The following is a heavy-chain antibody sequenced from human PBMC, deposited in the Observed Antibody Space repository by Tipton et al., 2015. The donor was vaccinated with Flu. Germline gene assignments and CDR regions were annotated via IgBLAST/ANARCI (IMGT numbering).Heavy chain of an antibody. J-gene: IGHJ4*02. D-gene: IGHD7-27*01. CDR1: GFTFDDFA. CDR2: ISWNSDRT. V-gene: IGHV3-9*01. Sequence: SLRLSCAVSGFTFDDFAMHWVRHTPGKGLEWVSGISWNSDRTLYSDSVKGRFTISRDNAKNSLYLQMDRLSAEDTAVYYCARIPQNWGRYFDYWGQGTLVTVSS. CDR3: ARIPQNWGRYFDY.